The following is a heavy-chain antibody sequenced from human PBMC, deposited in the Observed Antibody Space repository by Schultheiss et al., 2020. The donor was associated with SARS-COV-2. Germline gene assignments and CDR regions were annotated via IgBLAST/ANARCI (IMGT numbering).Heavy chain of an antibody. D-gene: IGHD4-17*01. CDR2: INYSGST. CDR1: GGSISSYY. J-gene: IGHJ4*02. CDR3: AYGDTYYFDY. V-gene: IGHV4-59*06. Sequence: SETLSLTCTVSGGSISSYYWNWIRQRPGKGLEWIGYINYSGSTYYNPSLRSRVTISVDTSKNQFSLKLSSVTQADTAVYYCAYGDTYYFDYWGQGTLVTVSS.